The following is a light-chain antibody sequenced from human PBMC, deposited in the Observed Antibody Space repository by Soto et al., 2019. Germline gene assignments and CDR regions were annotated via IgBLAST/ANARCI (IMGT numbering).Light chain of an antibody. CDR1: QSVRSN. CDR2: GAS. V-gene: IGKV3-15*01. J-gene: IGKJ4*01. Sequence: EIVVTQSPATLSVSQGDRVTLSCRASQSVRSNSAWYQQKPGQAPRLLIYGASIRATGIPARFSGSGYGTEFTLTISSLQSEDFAIYYCHQYNTWPLTFGGGTKVDI. CDR3: HQYNTWPLT.